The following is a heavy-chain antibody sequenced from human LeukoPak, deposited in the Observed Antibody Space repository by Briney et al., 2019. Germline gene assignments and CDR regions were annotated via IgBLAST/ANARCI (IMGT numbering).Heavy chain of an antibody. V-gene: IGHV4-34*01. CDR2: INHSGST. Sequence: SETLSLTCAVSGGSFSGYYWSWIRQPPGKGLEWIGEINHSGSTNYNPSLKSRVTISVDTSKNQFSLKLSSVTAADTAVYYCARVGATTNVDPWGQGTLVTVSS. CDR3: ARVGATTNVDP. D-gene: IGHD1-26*01. CDR1: GGSFSGYY. J-gene: IGHJ5*02.